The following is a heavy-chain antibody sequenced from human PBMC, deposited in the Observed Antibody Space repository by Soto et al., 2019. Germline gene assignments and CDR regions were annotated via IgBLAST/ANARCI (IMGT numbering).Heavy chain of an antibody. Sequence: GGSLRLSCAASGFTFSSYSMNWVRQAPGKGLEWVSSISSSSSYIYYADSVKGRFTISRDNAKNSLYLQMNSLRAEDTAVYYCARDQSGTDGGDYYYCMDVWGQGTTGTVSS. CDR2: ISSSSSYI. D-gene: IGHD1-7*01. V-gene: IGHV3-21*01. J-gene: IGHJ6*02. CDR3: ARDQSGTDGGDYYYCMDV. CDR1: GFTFSSYS.